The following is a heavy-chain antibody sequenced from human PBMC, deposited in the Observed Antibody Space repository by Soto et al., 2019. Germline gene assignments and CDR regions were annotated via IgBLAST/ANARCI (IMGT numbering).Heavy chain of an antibody. D-gene: IGHD3-22*01. CDR3: AKDEYYYDSSGYYYLAASDY. CDR1: GFTFSSYA. V-gene: IGHV3-23*01. CDR2: ISGSGGST. Sequence: EVQLLESGGGLVQPGGSLRLSCAASGFTFSSYAMSWVRQAPGKGLEWVSAISGSGGSTYYADSVKGRFTISRDNSKNTLYLQMNSLRAEDTAVYYCAKDEYYYDSSGYYYLAASDYWGQGTLVTVSS. J-gene: IGHJ4*02.